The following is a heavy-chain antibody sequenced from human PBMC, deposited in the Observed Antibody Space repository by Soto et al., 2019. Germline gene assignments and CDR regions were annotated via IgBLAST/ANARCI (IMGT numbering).Heavy chain of an antibody. V-gene: IGHV3-23*01. CDR1: GFTFSSYA. Sequence: EVQLLESGGGLVQPGGSLRLSCAASGFTFSSYAMSWVRQAPGKGLEWVSAISGSGGSTYYADSVKGRFTISRDNSKNTLYLQMNSLGAEDTDVYYCAKDSRRDGELLLKFDYWGQGTLVTVSS. CDR2: ISGSGGST. CDR3: AKDSRRDGELLLKFDY. D-gene: IGHD1-26*01. J-gene: IGHJ4*02.